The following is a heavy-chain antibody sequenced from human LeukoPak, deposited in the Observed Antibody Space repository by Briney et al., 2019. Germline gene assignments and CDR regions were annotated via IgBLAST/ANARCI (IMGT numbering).Heavy chain of an antibody. V-gene: IGHV3-21*01. CDR1: GFTFSSYS. Sequence: GGSLRLSCAASGFTFSSYSMNWVRQAPGKGLEWVSSISSSSSYIYYADSVKGRFTISRDNAKNSLYLQMNSLRAEDTAVYYCAASAGYYYDTSGNFDYWGQGTLVTVSS. CDR3: AASAGYYYDTSGNFDY. J-gene: IGHJ4*02. D-gene: IGHD3-22*01. CDR2: ISSSSSYI.